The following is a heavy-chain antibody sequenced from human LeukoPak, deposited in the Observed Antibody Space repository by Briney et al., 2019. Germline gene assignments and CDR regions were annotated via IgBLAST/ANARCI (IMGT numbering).Heavy chain of an antibody. Sequence: SQTLSLTCAISGDSVSSNDAAWNWIRQSPSRGLEWPGRTLYRSKWSYDYAVSVRGRITINPDTSKNQFSLQLSSVTPEDTAVYYCARENTLVRGVINPLDYWGQGTLVTVSP. D-gene: IGHD3-10*01. V-gene: IGHV6-1*01. CDR2: TLYRSKWSY. J-gene: IGHJ4*02. CDR3: ARENTLVRGVINPLDY. CDR1: GDSVSSNDAA.